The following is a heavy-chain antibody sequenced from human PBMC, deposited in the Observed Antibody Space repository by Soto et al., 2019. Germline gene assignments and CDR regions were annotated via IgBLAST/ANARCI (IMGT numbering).Heavy chain of an antibody. J-gene: IGHJ4*02. CDR2: ISWNSGNL. Sequence: EVQLVESGGGLVQPGRSLRLSCAASGFTFDDYAMHWVRQPPGKGLEWVSSISWNSGNLGYADSVKGRFTISRDNAKNSLYLQMNSLRGEDTALYYCAKGVSTTVFAFNDCWGQGTLVTVSS. CDR3: AKGVSTTVFAFNDC. V-gene: IGHV3-9*01. CDR1: GFTFDDYA. D-gene: IGHD4-17*01.